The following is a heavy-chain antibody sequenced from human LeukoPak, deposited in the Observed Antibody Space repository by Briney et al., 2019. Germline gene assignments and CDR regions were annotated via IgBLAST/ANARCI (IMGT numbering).Heavy chain of an antibody. V-gene: IGHV3-30*01. Sequence: GGSLRLSCAASGLTFSSYAMYWVRQAPGKGLEWVAVISYDGSNKYYADSVKGRFTISGGKSKNTLYLQMNSLRPEDTAFYYCARGPGPIAGAKNPFDIWGQGTMVTVSS. CDR3: ARGPGPIAGAKNPFDI. J-gene: IGHJ3*02. D-gene: IGHD1-26*01. CDR1: GLTFSSYA. CDR2: ISYDGSNK.